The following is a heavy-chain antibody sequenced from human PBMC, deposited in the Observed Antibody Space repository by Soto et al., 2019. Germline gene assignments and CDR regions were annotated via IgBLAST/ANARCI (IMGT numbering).Heavy chain of an antibody. CDR3: ARVHYDYVCDSGVMDF. V-gene: IGHV3-11*04. Sequence: GGSLRLSCAASGFTFSDYYMSWIRQAPGKGLEWVSYISSSSSTIYYADSVKGRFTISRDNAKNSLYLQMNSLRAEDTAVYYCARVHYDYVCDSGVMDFWGQRTTVTVSS. D-gene: IGHD3-16*01. CDR1: GFTFSDYY. CDR2: ISSSSSTI. J-gene: IGHJ6*02.